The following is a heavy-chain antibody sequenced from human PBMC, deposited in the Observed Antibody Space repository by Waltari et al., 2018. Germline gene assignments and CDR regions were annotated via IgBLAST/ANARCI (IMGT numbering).Heavy chain of an antibody. Sequence: QVQLQQWGAGLLKPSETLSLTCAVYGGTCSGSYWHWIRQPPGKGLEWIGEINHSGSTNYNPSLKSRVTISVDTSKNQFSLKLSSVTAADTAVYYCARGSDYGEPLDYWGQGTLVTVSS. J-gene: IGHJ4*02. V-gene: IGHV4-34*01. D-gene: IGHD4-17*01. CDR1: GGTCSGSY. CDR3: ARGSDYGEPLDY. CDR2: INHSGST.